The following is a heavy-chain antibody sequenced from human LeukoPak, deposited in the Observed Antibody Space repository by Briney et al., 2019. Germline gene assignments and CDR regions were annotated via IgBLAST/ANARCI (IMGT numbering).Heavy chain of an antibody. V-gene: IGHV4-39*02. CDR3: ARDYYQNYYYYGMDV. D-gene: IGHD2-2*01. J-gene: IGHJ6*02. CDR1: GGSISSSSYS. CDR2: IYYSGST. Sequence: SETLSLTCTVSGGSISSSSYSWGWIRQPPGKGLEWIGSIYYSGSTYYNPSLKSRVTISVDTSKNQFSLKLSSVTAADTAVYYCARDYYQNYYYYGMDVWGQGTTVTVSS.